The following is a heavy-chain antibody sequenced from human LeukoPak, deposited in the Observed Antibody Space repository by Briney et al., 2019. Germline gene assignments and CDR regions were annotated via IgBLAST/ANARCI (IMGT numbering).Heavy chain of an antibody. CDR3: AKSLAAILYYYYGMDV. D-gene: IGHD2-2*02. CDR1: GFTFSSYG. CDR2: ISYDGSNK. Sequence: GGSLRLSCAASGFTFSSYGMHWVRQAPGKGLEWVAVISYDGSNKYYADSVKGRFTISRDNSKNTLYLQMNSLRAEDTAVYYYAKSLAAILYYYYGMDVRGQGTTVTVSS. J-gene: IGHJ6*02. V-gene: IGHV3-30*18.